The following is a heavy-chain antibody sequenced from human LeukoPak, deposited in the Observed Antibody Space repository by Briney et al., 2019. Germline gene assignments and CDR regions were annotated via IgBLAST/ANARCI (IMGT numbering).Heavy chain of an antibody. CDR3: ARDLLN. Sequence: GGSLRLSCAASGFTFSTYWMHWVRQAPGKGLEWVSLIDSGGNNTSYAESAKGRFTISRDNTKNTLYLQMKSLRAEDTAVYYCARDLLNWGQGALVTVSA. CDR2: IDSGGNNT. V-gene: IGHV3-74*03. CDR1: GFTFSTYW. J-gene: IGHJ4*02.